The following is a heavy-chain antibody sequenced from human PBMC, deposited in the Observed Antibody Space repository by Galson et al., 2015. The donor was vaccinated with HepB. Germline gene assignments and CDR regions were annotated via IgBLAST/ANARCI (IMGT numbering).Heavy chain of an antibody. D-gene: IGHD5-24*01. CDR2: IIPIFGTA. V-gene: IGHV1-69*13. Sequence: SVKVSCKASGGTFSSYAISWVRQAPGQGLEWMGGIIPIFGTANYAQKFQGRVTITADESTSTAYMELSSLRSEDTTMYYCARGGMATIGGPTFDYWGQGTLVTVSS. CDR3: ARGGMATIGGPTFDY. J-gene: IGHJ4*02. CDR1: GGTFSSYA.